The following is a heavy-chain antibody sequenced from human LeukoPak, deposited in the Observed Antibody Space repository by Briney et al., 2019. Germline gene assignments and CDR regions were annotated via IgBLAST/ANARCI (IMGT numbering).Heavy chain of an antibody. Sequence: PSETLSLTCTVSGGSISSGGYYWSWIRQHPGDGLEWIGYIYYSGSTYYSPSLKSRVTISIDTSKNHFSLKLSSVTAADTAVYYCARAGGFFSPFGYWGQGTLVTVSS. CDR2: IYYSGST. D-gene: IGHD3-16*01. J-gene: IGHJ4*02. CDR1: GGSISSGGYY. V-gene: IGHV4-31*02. CDR3: ARAGGFFSPFGY.